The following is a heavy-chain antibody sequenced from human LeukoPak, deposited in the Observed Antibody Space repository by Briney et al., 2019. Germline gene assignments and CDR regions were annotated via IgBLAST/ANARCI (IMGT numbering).Heavy chain of an antibody. CDR2: IYYSGSA. CDR3: ARVLWLGEHNWLDR. CDR1: GGSISSYY. V-gene: IGHV4-59*01. J-gene: IGHJ5*02. Sequence: SETLSLTFTGSGGSISSYYWSWIRQPPGKGLDGVGYIYYSGSAKYKPSLKSRVTISVDTSKSQFSLKLSSVTAADTAVYYCARVLWLGEHNWLDRWGQGPLVTVSS. D-gene: IGHD3-10*01.